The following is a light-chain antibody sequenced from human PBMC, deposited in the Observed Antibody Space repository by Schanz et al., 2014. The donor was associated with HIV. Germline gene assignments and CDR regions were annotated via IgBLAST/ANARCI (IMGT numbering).Light chain of an antibody. CDR1: QSISSY. J-gene: IGKJ5*01. V-gene: IGKV3-15*01. CDR2: GAS. Sequence: IVLTQSPGTLSLSPGERGTLSCRASQSISSYLAWYQQKPGQAPRLLIYGASTRVTGIPARFSGSGSGTEFTLTISSLQSEDFAVYYCQQYNDWPPITFGQGTRLEIK. CDR3: QQYNDWPPIT.